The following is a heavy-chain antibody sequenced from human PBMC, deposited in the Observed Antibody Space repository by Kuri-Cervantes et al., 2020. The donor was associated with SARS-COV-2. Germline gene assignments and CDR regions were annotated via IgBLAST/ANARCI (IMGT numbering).Heavy chain of an antibody. CDR2: IYYSGST. J-gene: IGHJ4*02. Sequence: SETLSLTCTVSGYSISSSSYYWGWIRQPLGKGLEWIGSIYYSGSTYYNPSLKSRVTISVDTSKNQFSLKLSSVTAADAAVYYCVRHPAIFGVVRYPDYWGQGTLVTVSS. V-gene: IGHV4-39*01. CDR1: GYSISSSSYY. D-gene: IGHD3-3*01. CDR3: VRHPAIFGVVRYPDY.